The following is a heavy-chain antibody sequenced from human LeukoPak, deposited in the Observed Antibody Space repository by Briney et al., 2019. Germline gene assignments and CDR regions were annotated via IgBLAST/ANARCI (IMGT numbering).Heavy chain of an antibody. Sequence: GGSLRLSCAASGFTFSSYAMSWVRQAPGKGLEWVSAISGSGGSTYYADSVKGRFTISRDNSKNTLYLQMNSLRAEDTAVYYCARYYYDSSGYYYPIDYWGQGTLVNVSS. CDR3: ARYYYDSSGYYYPIDY. J-gene: IGHJ4*02. CDR1: GFTFSSYA. D-gene: IGHD3-22*01. V-gene: IGHV3-23*01. CDR2: ISGSGGST.